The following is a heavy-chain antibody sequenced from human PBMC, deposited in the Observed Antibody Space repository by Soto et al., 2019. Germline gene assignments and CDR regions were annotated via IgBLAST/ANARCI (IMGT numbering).Heavy chain of an antibody. Sequence: EVQLVESGGVVVQPGGSLRLSCAASGFTFDDYTMHWVRQAPGKGLEWVSLISWDGGSTYYADSVKGRFTISRDNSKNSLYLQMNSLRTEDTALYYCAKDHYGSGSYHASLFDYWGQGTLVTVSS. V-gene: IGHV3-43*01. J-gene: IGHJ4*02. CDR1: GFTFDDYT. D-gene: IGHD3-10*01. CDR3: AKDHYGSGSYHASLFDY. CDR2: ISWDGGST.